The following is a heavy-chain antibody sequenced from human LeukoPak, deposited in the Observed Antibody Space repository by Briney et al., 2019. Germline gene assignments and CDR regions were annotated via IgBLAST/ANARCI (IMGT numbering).Heavy chain of an antibody. D-gene: IGHD2-15*01. CDR1: GFSFSDYY. Sequence: GGSLRLSCAASGFSFSDYYVIWIRQAPGRGLEYVSYISRHGSSIRYADSVKGRFTISRDNANNSLFLQMNSLRAEDTAVYYCARTGQYCSGGTCYSGQFDFWGQGTLVTVSS. CDR3: ARTGQYCSGGTCYSGQFDF. V-gene: IGHV3-11*01. J-gene: IGHJ4*02. CDR2: ISRHGSSI.